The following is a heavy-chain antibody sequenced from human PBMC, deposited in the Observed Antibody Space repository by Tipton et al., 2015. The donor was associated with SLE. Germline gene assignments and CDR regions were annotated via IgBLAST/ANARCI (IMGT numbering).Heavy chain of an antibody. Sequence: TLSLTCTVSGDSISSNYFWGWIRQSPGKGLEWIASIYYSGSTYYNPSLKSRVTISVDTSKNQFSLKLSSVTAADTAVYYCARHMITGGEFDYWGQGTLVTVSS. V-gene: IGHV4-39*07. D-gene: IGHD3-16*01. CDR3: ARHMITGGEFDY. CDR1: GDSISSNYF. CDR2: IYYSGST. J-gene: IGHJ4*02.